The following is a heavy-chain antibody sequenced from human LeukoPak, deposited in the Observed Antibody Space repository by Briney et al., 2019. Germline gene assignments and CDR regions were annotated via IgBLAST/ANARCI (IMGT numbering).Heavy chain of an antibody. D-gene: IGHD3-3*01. CDR3: AREVRVYDFWRLENWFDP. CDR2: INPSGGST. V-gene: IGHV1-46*01. CDR1: GYTFTSYY. Sequence: ASVKVSCKASGYTFTSYYMHWVRQAPGQGLEWMGIINPSGGSTSYAQKFQGRVTMTRDTSTSTVYMELSSLRSEDTAVYYCAREVRVYDFWRLENWFDPWGQGTLVTVSS. J-gene: IGHJ5*02.